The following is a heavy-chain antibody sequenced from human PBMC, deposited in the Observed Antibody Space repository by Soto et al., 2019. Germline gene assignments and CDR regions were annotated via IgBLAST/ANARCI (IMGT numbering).Heavy chain of an antibody. V-gene: IGHV1-69*02. D-gene: IGHD3-10*01. CDR3: ASIMSSGYYYGMDV. J-gene: IGHJ6*02. Sequence: QVQLVQSGAEVKKPGSSVKVSCKASGGTFSSYTISWVRQAPGQGLEWMGRIIPILGIANYAQKFQGRVTITADKSTCTAYMELSSLRSEDTAVYYCASIMSSGYYYGMDVWGQGTTVTVSS. CDR2: IIPILGIA. CDR1: GGTFSSYT.